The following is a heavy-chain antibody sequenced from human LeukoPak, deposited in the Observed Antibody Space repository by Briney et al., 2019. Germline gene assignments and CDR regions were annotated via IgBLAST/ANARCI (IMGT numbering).Heavy chain of an antibody. Sequence: PGGSLRLSCAASGFTFSSYGMSWVRQAPGKGLEWVSAMSGSGGSTKYADSVKGRFTISRDNSKNTLYLQMNSLRAGDTAVYYCAKVDRDWFDPWGQGTLVTVSS. CDR1: GFTFSSYG. CDR2: MSGSGGST. D-gene: IGHD3-9*01. V-gene: IGHV3-23*01. CDR3: AKVDRDWFDP. J-gene: IGHJ5*02.